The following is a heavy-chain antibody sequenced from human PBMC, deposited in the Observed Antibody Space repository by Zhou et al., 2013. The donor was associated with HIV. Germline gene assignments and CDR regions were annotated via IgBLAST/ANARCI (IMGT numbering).Heavy chain of an antibody. CDR3: ARGGPYGSGRPYGMDV. D-gene: IGHD3-10*01. J-gene: IGHJ6*02. V-gene: IGHV4-30-2*01. Sequence: QVQLQESGSGLVKPSQTLSLTCAVSGDSISSGGYSWSWIRQPPGKGLEWIGYIYYSGSTYYNPSLKSRVTISVDRSKNQFSLKLSSVTAADTAVYYCARGGPYGSGRPYGMDVWGQGTTVTVSS. CDR2: IYYSGST. CDR1: GDSISSGGYS.